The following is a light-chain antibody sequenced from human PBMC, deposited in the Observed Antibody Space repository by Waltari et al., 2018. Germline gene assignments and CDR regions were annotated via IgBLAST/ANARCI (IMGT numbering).Light chain of an antibody. V-gene: IGLV3-21*04. CDR3: HVWHPDMDPGV. CDR2: YDS. CDR1: NIGSYS. J-gene: IGLJ1*01. Sequence: SYALTQPPSVSVAPGTTARITCGGDNIGSYSVHWYQQKPGQAPVLVIFYDSDRPSGFPERFSGSNSGNTATLTISSVEAGDEAKYYCHVWHPDMDPGVFGPGTEVSV.